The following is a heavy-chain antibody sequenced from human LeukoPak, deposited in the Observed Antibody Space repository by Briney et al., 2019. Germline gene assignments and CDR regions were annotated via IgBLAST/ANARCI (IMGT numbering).Heavy chain of an antibody. CDR3: ARTHGSGSYSSPFDP. D-gene: IGHD3-10*01. V-gene: IGHV3-21*01. CDR1: GFTFSSYS. CDR2: ISSSSSYI. Sequence: GGSLRLSCAASGFTFSSYSMNWVRQAPGKGLEWVSSISSSSSYIYYADSVKGRFTISRDNAKNSLYLQMNSLRAEDTAVYHCARTHGSGSYSSPFDPWGQGTLVTVSS. J-gene: IGHJ5*02.